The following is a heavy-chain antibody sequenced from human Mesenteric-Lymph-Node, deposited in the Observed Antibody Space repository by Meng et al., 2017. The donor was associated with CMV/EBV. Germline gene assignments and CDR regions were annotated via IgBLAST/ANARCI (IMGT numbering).Heavy chain of an antibody. D-gene: IGHD3-3*01. V-gene: IGHV4-39*01. CDR2: IYYSGST. CDR1: GGSISSSSYY. CDR3: ASNYDFWSGYFGERSHYFDY. J-gene: IGHJ4*02. Sequence: SETLSLTCTVSGGSISSSSYYWGWIRQPPGKGLEWIGSIYYSGSTYSNPSLKSRVTISVDTSKNQFSLKLSSVTAADAAVYYCASNYDFWSGYFGERSHYFDYWGQGTLVTVSS.